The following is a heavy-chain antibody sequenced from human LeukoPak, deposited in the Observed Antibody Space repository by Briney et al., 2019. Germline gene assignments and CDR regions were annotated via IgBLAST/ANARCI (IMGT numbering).Heavy chain of an antibody. J-gene: IGHJ6*02. V-gene: IGHV1-18*01. CDR3: AGLGPYYDILPGYGMDV. CDR1: GYDFSNFG. CDR2: VSAYNGNT. D-gene: IGHD3-9*01. Sequence: ASVKVSCMTSGYDFSNFGLTWVRQAPGQGLEWMGWVSAYNGNTNYEQKVQGRVTMTTDTSTSTAYMELRSLRSDDTAVYYCAGLGPYYDILPGYGMDVWGQGTTVTVSS.